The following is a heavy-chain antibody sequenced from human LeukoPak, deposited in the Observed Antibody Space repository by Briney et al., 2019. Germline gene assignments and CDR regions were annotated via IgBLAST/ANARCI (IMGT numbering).Heavy chain of an antibody. CDR3: ARVFDSGSQAYFYYMDV. Sequence: PSETLSLTCTVSGASISSYYWSWIRQPPGKGLEWIGYIYYSGNTNYNPSLKSRVTISEDTSKNQFSLKVSSVTAADTAVYYCARVFDSGSQAYFYYMDVWGKGTTVTIFS. V-gene: IGHV4-59*01. J-gene: IGHJ6*03. D-gene: IGHD3-10*01. CDR2: IYYSGNT. CDR1: GASISSYY.